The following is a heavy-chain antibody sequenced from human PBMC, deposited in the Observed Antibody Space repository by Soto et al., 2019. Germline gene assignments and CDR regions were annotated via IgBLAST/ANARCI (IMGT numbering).Heavy chain of an antibody. J-gene: IGHJ6*02. D-gene: IGHD6-13*01. CDR1: GDSVSSNSAA. Sequence: PSQTLSLTCAISGDSVSSNSAAWNWIRQSPSRGLEWLGRTYYRSKWYNDYAVSVKSRITINPDTSKNQFSLQLNSVTPEDTAVYYCARVGIYSSSREYGMDVWGQGTTVTVSS. CDR3: ARVGIYSSSREYGMDV. V-gene: IGHV6-1*01. CDR2: TYYRSKWYN.